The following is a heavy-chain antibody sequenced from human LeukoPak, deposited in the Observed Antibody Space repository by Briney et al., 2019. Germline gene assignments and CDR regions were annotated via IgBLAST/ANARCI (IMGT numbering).Heavy chain of an antibody. Sequence: GGSLRLSCAASGFTFSDYYMSWIRQAPGKGLEWVSYISSSGSTIYYADSVKGRSTISRDNAKNSLYLQMNSLRAEDTAVYYCARDVVAAAGTFFLPLDYWGQGTLVTVSS. J-gene: IGHJ4*02. V-gene: IGHV3-11*01. CDR1: GFTFSDYY. CDR2: ISSSGSTI. D-gene: IGHD6-13*01. CDR3: ARDVVAAAGTFFLPLDY.